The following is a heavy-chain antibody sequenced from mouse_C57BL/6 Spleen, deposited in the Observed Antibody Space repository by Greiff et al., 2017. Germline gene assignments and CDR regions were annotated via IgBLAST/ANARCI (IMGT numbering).Heavy chain of an antibody. Sequence: VQLKESGAELVRPGASVKLSCTASGFNIKDDYMHWVKQRPEQGLEWIGWIDPENGDTEYASKFQGKATITADTSSNTAYLQLSSLTSEDTAVYYCTTFYGSPYWGPGTTLTVSS. CDR3: TTFYGSPY. CDR2: IDPENGDT. CDR1: GFNIKDDY. V-gene: IGHV14-4*01. D-gene: IGHD1-1*01. J-gene: IGHJ2*01.